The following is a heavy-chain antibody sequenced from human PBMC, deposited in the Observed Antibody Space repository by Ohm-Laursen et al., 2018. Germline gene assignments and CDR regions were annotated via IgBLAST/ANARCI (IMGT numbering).Heavy chain of an antibody. CDR1: GFTFSSYS. CDR3: AKDFKGYSNGFYYYYGMDV. V-gene: IGHV3-21*01. D-gene: IGHD5-18*01. Sequence: SLRLSCAASGFTFSSYSMNWVRQAPGKGLEWVSSIGSSSSYIYYADSVKGRFTISRDNAKNSLYLQMNSLRAEDTAVYYCAKDFKGYSNGFYYYYGMDVWGQGTTVTVSS. J-gene: IGHJ6*02. CDR2: IGSSSSYI.